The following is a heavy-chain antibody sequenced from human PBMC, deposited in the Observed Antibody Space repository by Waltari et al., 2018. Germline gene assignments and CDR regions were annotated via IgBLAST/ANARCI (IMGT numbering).Heavy chain of an antibody. D-gene: IGHD5-18*01. CDR3: ARDPLRLPRGRWTPGYVDY. J-gene: IGHJ4*01. CDR2: ISSNGGST. Sequence: EVQLVESGGGLVQPGGSLRLSCAASGFTFSSYAMHWVRQAPGKGLEYVSAISSNGGSTYYANSVKGRFTISRDNSKNTLYLQMGSLRAEDMAVYYCARDPLRLPRGRWTPGYVDY. V-gene: IGHV3-64*01. CDR1: GFTFSSYA.